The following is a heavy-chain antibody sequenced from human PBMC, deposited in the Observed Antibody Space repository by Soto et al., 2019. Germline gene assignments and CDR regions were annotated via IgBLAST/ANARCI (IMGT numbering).Heavy chain of an antibody. Sequence: PSETLSLTCSVSVGSISSAGYSWNWIRHPPGKGLEWIGYIYHSGSIYYNPSLKSRVTISVDRSKNQFSLKLSSVTAADTAVYYCARAVGYDSSGYYLGQFDYWGQGTLVTVSS. J-gene: IGHJ4*02. CDR1: VGSISSAGYS. D-gene: IGHD3-22*01. CDR2: IYHSGSI. CDR3: ARAVGYDSSGYYLGQFDY. V-gene: IGHV4-30-2*01.